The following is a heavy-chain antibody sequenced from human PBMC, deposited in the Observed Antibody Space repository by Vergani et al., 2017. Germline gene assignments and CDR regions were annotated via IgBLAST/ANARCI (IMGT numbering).Heavy chain of an antibody. CDR1: GFTFDDYA. CDR3: AKESCDSNYGAGFDLSCYFDY. V-gene: IGHV3-9*01. Sequence: EVQLVESGGGLVQPGRSLRLSCAASGFTFDDYAMHWVRQAPGKGLEWVSGISLNSGSIGYADSVKGRFTISRDNAKNSLYLQMNSLRAEDTALYYCAKESCDSNYGAGFDLSCYFDYWGQGTLVTVSS. J-gene: IGHJ4*02. D-gene: IGHD4-11*01. CDR2: ISLNSGSI.